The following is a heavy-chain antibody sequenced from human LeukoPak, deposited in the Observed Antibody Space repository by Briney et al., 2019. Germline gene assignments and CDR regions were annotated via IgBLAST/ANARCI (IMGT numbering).Heavy chain of an antibody. V-gene: IGHV3-23*01. CDR2: ISGSGGST. Sequence: GGSLRLFCAASGFTFSSYAMSWVRQAPGKGLEWVSAISGSGGSTYYADSVKGRFTISRDNSKNTLYLQMNSLRAEDTAVYYCAKGGLVVGYYYYGMDVRGQGTTVTVSS. CDR3: AKGGLVVGYYYYGMDV. J-gene: IGHJ6*02. D-gene: IGHD2-2*01. CDR1: GFTFSSYA.